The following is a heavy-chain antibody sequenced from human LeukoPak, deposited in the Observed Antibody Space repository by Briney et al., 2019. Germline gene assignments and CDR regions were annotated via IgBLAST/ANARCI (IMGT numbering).Heavy chain of an antibody. CDR1: GFTFSSYW. J-gene: IGHJ6*04. Sequence: GGSLRLSCAASGFTFSSYWMHWVRQAPGKGLVWVSRISTDGTTTSYADSVKGRFTISRDNAKNTLYLQMNSLRAEDTAVYYCAACGNSGCYYYGMDVWGKGTTVTVSS. D-gene: IGHD6-19*01. CDR2: ISTDGTTT. V-gene: IGHV3-74*01. CDR3: AACGNSGCYYYGMDV.